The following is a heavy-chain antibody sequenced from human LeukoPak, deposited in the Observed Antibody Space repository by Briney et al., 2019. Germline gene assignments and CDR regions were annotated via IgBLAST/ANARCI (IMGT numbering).Heavy chain of an antibody. CDR2: ISAYNGNT. V-gene: IGHV1-18*01. CDR3: ARDAYYDSSGSYYYGMDV. Sequence: GASVKVSCKASGYTFTSYGISWVRQAPGQGLEGMGWISAYNGNTNYAQKLQGRVTMTTDTSTSTAYMELRSMRSDDTAVYYCARDAYYDSSGSYYYGMDVWGQGTTVTVSS. J-gene: IGHJ6*02. CDR1: GYTFTSYG. D-gene: IGHD3-22*01.